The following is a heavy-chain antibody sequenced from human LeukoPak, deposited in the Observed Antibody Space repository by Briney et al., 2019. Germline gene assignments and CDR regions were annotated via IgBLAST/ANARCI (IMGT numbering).Heavy chain of an antibody. V-gene: IGHV3-21*01. CDR2: ISSSSSYI. Sequence: GGSLRLSCAASGFTFSSYSMNWVRQAPGKGLEWVSSISSSSSYIYYADSVKGRFTISRDNAKNSLYLQMNSLRAEDTAVYYCARVGTAVAGRDYWGKGPLVPVSS. J-gene: IGHJ4*02. CDR3: ARVGTAVAGRDY. D-gene: IGHD6-19*01. CDR1: GFTFSSYS.